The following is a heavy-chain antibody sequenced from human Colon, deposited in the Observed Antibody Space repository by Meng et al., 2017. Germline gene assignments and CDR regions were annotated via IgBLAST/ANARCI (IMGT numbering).Heavy chain of an antibody. V-gene: IGHV4-31*03. D-gene: IGHD3-10*01. CDR2: IYYSGST. CDR1: GGSISSGGYY. Sequence: SETLSLTCTVSGGSISSGGYYWSWIRQHPGKGLEWIGYIYYSGSTYYNPSLKSRVTISVDTSKNQFSLRLSTVTAADTAVYYCARTNYGSGSYYFDYWGQGTLVTVSS. CDR3: ARTNYGSGSYYFDY. J-gene: IGHJ4*02.